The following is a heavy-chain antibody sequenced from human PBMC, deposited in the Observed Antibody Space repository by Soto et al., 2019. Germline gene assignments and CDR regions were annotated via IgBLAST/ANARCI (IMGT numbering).Heavy chain of an antibody. Sequence: PSETLSLAFAVSGGSISSGGYSWSWIRQPPGKGLDMIGYTYNSESTYYNPSLKGRVSISVDTSKNQFSLTLTSVTAADTAVYYFARQRFVVLHGXVVASGKGTTVTLSS. V-gene: IGHV4-30-2*01. D-gene: IGHD3-10*01. J-gene: IGHJ6*04. CDR1: GGSISSGGYS. CDR3: ARQRFVVLHGXVVA. CDR2: TYNSEST.